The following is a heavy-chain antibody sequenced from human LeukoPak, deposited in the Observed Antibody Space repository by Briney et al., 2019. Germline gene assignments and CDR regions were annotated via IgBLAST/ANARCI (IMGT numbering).Heavy chain of an antibody. CDR3: AKLDGSGSYPDF. CDR2: ISGSGGST. D-gene: IGHD3-10*01. J-gene: IGHJ4*02. Sequence: GGSLRLSCAASGFTFSSYEMNWVRQAPGKGLEWVSAISGSGGSTYYADSVKGRFTISRDNSKNTLYLQMNSLRAEDTAVYYCAKLDGSGSYPDFWGQGTLVTVSS. CDR1: GFTFSSYE. V-gene: IGHV3-23*01.